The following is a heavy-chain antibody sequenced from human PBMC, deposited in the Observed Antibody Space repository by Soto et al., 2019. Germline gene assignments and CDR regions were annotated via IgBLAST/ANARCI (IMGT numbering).Heavy chain of an antibody. CDR1: GGTFISYT. Sequence: ASVTVSCQASGGTFISYTISLVRQAPGQGLEWMGRIIPILGIANYAQKFQGRVTITADKSTSTAYMELSSLRSEDTAVYYCARYHSGWFDPWGQGTLVTVSS. V-gene: IGHV1-69*02. J-gene: IGHJ5*02. CDR3: ARYHSGWFDP. CDR2: IIPILGIA.